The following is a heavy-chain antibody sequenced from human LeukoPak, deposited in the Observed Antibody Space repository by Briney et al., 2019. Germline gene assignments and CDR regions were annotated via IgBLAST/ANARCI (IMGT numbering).Heavy chain of an antibody. CDR2: IDPSDSYT. Sequence: GESLKIPCKGSGYSFPSYWITWVRQMPGKGLEWMGSIDPSDSYTNYSPSFQGHVTISADKSISTAYLQWSSLMASDTAMYYCARTYYDILTGYSLSDYWGQGTLVTVS. D-gene: IGHD3-9*01. CDR1: GYSFPSYW. J-gene: IGHJ4*02. CDR3: ARTYYDILTGYSLSDY. V-gene: IGHV5-10-1*01.